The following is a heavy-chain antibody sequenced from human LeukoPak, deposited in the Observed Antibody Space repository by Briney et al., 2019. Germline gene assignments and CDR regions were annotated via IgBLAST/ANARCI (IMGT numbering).Heavy chain of an antibody. D-gene: IGHD1-26*01. Sequence: ASVKVSCKASGYSFVFFGVSWVRQAPGQGLEWMGWIDSHNGDTKYAERLQGRVFMTTDTSTSTSYIELRSLRSDDTAVYYCARAVSGSLYGDFDFWGQGTLVTVSS. CDR2: IDSHNGDT. V-gene: IGHV1-18*01. CDR3: ARAVSGSLYGDFDF. J-gene: IGHJ4*02. CDR1: GYSFVFFG.